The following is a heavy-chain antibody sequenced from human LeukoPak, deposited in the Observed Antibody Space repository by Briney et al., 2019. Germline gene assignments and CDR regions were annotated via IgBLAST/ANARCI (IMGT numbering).Heavy chain of an antibody. CDR2: IIPIFGTA. V-gene: IGHV1-69*13. Sequence: SVKVSCKASGGTFIIYAISWVRQAPGQGLEWMGGIIPIFGTANYAQKFQGRVTITADESTSTAYMELSSLRSEDTAVYYCARDPVRGYSYGYYGMDVWGKGTTVTVSS. CDR3: ARDPVRGYSYGYYGMDV. D-gene: IGHD5-18*01. J-gene: IGHJ6*04. CDR1: GGTFIIYA.